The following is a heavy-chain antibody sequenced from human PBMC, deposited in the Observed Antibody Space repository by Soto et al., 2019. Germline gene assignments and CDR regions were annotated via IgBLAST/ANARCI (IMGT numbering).Heavy chain of an antibody. Sequence: GGSLRLSCAASGFTFSSYAMHWVRQAPGKGLEYVSAISSNGGSTYYANSVKGRFTISRDNSKNTLYLQMGSLRAEDMAVYYCARDGYSGYEYYYYYYMDVWGKGTTVTVSS. CDR1: GFTFSSYA. V-gene: IGHV3-64*01. J-gene: IGHJ6*03. CDR3: ARDGYSGYEYYYYYYMDV. D-gene: IGHD5-12*01. CDR2: ISSNGGST.